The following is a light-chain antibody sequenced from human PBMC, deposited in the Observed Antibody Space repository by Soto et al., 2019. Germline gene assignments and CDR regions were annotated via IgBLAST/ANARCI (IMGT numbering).Light chain of an antibody. CDR1: QSVRTV. V-gene: IGKV3-11*01. CDR2: DAS. CDR3: QQRTDWPTIT. Sequence: EIVLTQSPATLSLCPGERATLSCGASQSVRTVLAWYQQKPGQAPRLLIYDASTRATGVPARFSGSGSGTDFTLTISNLESEDFGVYYCQQRTDWPTITFGQGTRLDIK. J-gene: IGKJ5*01.